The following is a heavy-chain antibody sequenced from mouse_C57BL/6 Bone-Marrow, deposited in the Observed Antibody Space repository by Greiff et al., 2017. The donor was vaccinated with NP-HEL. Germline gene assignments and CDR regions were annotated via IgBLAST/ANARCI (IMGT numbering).Heavy chain of an antibody. D-gene: IGHD2-2*01. J-gene: IGHJ4*01. CDR1: GYTFTSYG. Sequence: VQLQQSGAELARPGASVKLSCKASGYTFTSYGISWVKQRTGQGLEWIGEIYPRSGNTYYNEKFKGKATLTADKSSSPAYMQLRSLTSEDSAVYFCARMARLWLRRAMDYWGQGTSVTVSS. CDR3: ARMARLWLRRAMDY. CDR2: IYPRSGNT. V-gene: IGHV1-81*01.